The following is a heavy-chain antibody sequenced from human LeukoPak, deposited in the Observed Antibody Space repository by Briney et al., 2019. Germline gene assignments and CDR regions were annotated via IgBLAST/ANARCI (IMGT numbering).Heavy chain of an antibody. Sequence: SETLFLTCTVSGGSISSYYWSWIRQPPGKGLEWIGYIYYSGSTNYNPSLKSRVTISVDTSKNQFSLKLSSVTAADTAVYYCARHDFAEVRGVNPLYYFDYWGQGTLVTVSS. V-gene: IGHV4-59*08. CDR3: ARHDFAEVRGVNPLYYFDY. J-gene: IGHJ4*02. D-gene: IGHD3-10*01. CDR2: IYYSGST. CDR1: GGSISSYY.